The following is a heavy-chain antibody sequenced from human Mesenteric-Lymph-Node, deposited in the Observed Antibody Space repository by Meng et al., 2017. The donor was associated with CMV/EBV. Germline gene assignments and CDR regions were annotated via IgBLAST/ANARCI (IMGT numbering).Heavy chain of an antibody. CDR2: ISWDGSST. Sequence: GGSLRLSCAAAGFAFGDHSMQWVRQPPGKALEWVSLISWDGSSTFYGDSVKGRFTISRDNSKNSLYLQMDSLRSEDSALYYCAKLAGGGTDFADYWGQGTLVTVSS. V-gene: IGHV3-43*01. CDR1: GFAFGDHS. CDR3: AKLAGGGTDFADY. D-gene: IGHD3-3*01. J-gene: IGHJ4*02.